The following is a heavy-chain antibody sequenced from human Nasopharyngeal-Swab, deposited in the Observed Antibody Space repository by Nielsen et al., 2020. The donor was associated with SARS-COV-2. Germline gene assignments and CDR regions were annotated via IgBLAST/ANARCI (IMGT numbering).Heavy chain of an antibody. V-gene: IGHV4-39*01. CDR1: GGSISSGGYY. D-gene: IGHD6-13*01. CDR2: IYYSGST. CDR3: ARQHLRIAAAGTYFYY. J-gene: IGHJ4*02. Sequence: SETLSLTCTVSGGSISSGGYYWSWIRQHPGKGLEWIGYIYYSGSTYYNPSLKSRVTISVDTSKNQFSLKLSSVTAADTAVYYCARQHLRIAAAGTYFYYWGQGTLVTVSS.